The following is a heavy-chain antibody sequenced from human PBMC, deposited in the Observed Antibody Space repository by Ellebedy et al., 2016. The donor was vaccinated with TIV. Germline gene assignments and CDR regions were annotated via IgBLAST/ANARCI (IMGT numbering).Heavy chain of an antibody. CDR1: GFTFSSFA. J-gene: IGHJ4*02. D-gene: IGHD3-10*01. CDR2: IIGSGGST. CDR3: AKGDDSGPGAFDY. V-gene: IGHV3-23*01. Sequence: GESLKISCAASGFTFSSFAMSWVRPAPGKGLEWITVIIGSGGSTYHADSVKGRFTISRDNSKNTLYLQMNSLRAEDTAVYYCAKGDDSGPGAFDYWGQGTLVTVSS.